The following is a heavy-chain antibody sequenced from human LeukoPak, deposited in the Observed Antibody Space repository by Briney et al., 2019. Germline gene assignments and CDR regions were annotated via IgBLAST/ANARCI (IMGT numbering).Heavy chain of an antibody. CDR1: GGSISSYY. J-gene: IGHJ3*02. Sequence: SETLSLTCTVSGGSISSYYWSWIRQPPGKGLEWIGYIYYSGSTNYNPSLKSRVTMSVDTSKNQFSLKLSSVTAADTAVYYCARIITIFGVPKDAFDIWGQGTMVTVSS. CDR2: IYYSGST. CDR3: ARIITIFGVPKDAFDI. D-gene: IGHD3-3*01. V-gene: IGHV4-59*12.